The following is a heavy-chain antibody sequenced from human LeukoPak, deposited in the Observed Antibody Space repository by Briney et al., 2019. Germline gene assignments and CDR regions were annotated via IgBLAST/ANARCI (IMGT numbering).Heavy chain of an antibody. V-gene: IGHV5-51*01. CDR2: IFPGDSDT. Sequence: GESLQISCKGSGYIFTSYWIGWVRQLPGKGLEGMGIIFPGDSDTRYSPSFQGQVTISADKSISTAYLQWSSLKASDTAMYYCARRGIAAPFDYWGQGTLVTVSS. CDR3: ARRGIAAPFDY. D-gene: IGHD6-13*01. CDR1: GYIFTSYW. J-gene: IGHJ4*02.